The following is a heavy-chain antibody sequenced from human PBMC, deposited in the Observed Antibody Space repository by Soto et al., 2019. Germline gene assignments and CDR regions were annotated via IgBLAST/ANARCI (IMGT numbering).Heavy chain of an antibody. D-gene: IGHD2-2*01. CDR3: ARDLGGPPAGFDP. CDR1: GGTFSSYA. J-gene: IGHJ5*02. V-gene: IGHV1-69*13. Sequence: EASVTVSCTASGGTFSSYAIIWVRQAPGQGLEWMGGIIPIFGTANYAQKFQGRVTITADESTSTAYMGLSSLRSEDTAVYYCARDLGGPPAGFDPWGQGTLVTVSS. CDR2: IIPIFGTA.